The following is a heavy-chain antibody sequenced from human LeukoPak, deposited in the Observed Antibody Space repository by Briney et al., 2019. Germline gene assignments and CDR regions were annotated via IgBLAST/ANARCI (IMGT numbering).Heavy chain of an antibody. D-gene: IGHD6-19*01. CDR2: FHQSVST. J-gene: IGHJ4*02. CDR1: GDSISSDKW. V-gene: IGHV4-4*02. CDR3: ACHSGWSGPSE. Sequence: PSGTQSLTCAVSGDSISSDKWWSWVRQPPGKGLEYIGEFHQSVSTNYNPSLKSRLTISVDKSKNQFSLKLSSVTAADTAVYYCACHSGWSGPSEWGQGTLVTVSS.